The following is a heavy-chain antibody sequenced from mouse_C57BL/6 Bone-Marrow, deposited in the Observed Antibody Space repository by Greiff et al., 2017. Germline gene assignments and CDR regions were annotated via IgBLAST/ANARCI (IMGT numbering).Heavy chain of an antibody. CDR1: GYTFPEYT. D-gene: IGHD2-14*01. Sequence: QVQLQPSGAELVKPGASVQMSCKASGYTFPEYTIHWVKQRSGQGLEWIGWFYPGSGSIKYNEKFKDKATLPADKSSSTVSMALSRFTSEHSAVYFCARHEKGTGWYFHVRRTGATVPGSS. V-gene: IGHV1-62-2*01. J-gene: IGHJ1*03. CDR2: FYPGSGSI. CDR3: ARHEKGTGWYFHV.